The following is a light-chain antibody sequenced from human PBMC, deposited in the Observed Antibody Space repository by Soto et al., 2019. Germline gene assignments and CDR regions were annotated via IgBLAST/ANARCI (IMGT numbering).Light chain of an antibody. Sequence: DIQMTQSPSTLSASIGDRVTITCRASQNINNWIAWYQQKPGKAPKFLIYDASTLESGVPSRFSGSGFGTEFSLTIRSLQPDDFGSYYCQHMRTFGKGTKADIK. V-gene: IGKV1-5*01. CDR2: DAS. CDR1: QNINNW. J-gene: IGKJ1*01. CDR3: QHMRT.